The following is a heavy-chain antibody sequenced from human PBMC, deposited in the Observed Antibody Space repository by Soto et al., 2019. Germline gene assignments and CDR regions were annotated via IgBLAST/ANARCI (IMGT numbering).Heavy chain of an antibody. CDR1: GGTFSSYA. Sequence: SVKVSCKASGGTFSSYAISWVRQAPGQGLEWMGGIIPIFGTANYAQKFQGRVTITADESTSTAYMELSSLRSEDTAVYYCARVVGYSGYDWSWFDPWGQGTLVTVSS. D-gene: IGHD5-12*01. CDR2: IIPIFGTA. J-gene: IGHJ5*02. V-gene: IGHV1-69*13. CDR3: ARVVGYSGYDWSWFDP.